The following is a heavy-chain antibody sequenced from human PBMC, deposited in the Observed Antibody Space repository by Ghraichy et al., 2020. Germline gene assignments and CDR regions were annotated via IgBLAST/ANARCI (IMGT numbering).Heavy chain of an antibody. J-gene: IGHJ4*02. CDR3: ARGRSDWAFDY. CDR2: INHSGST. D-gene: IGHD6-19*01. CDR1: GGSFSGYY. Sequence: GSLRLSCAVYGGSFSGYYWSWIRQPPGKGLEWIGEINHSGSTNYNPSLKSRVTISVDTSKNQFSLKLSSVTAADTAVYYCARGRSDWAFDYWGQGTLVTVSS. V-gene: IGHV4-34*01.